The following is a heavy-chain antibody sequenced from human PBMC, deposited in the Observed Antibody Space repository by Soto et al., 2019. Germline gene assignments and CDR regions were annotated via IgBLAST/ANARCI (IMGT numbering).Heavy chain of an antibody. CDR1: GFTFSNSA. V-gene: IGHV1-58*01. Sequence: QMQVVQSGPEVKKPGTSVKVSCKTSGFTFSNSAVQWVRQARGQRLEWVGWIVVGRGNTNYAQKFQERVTITRDMSKNTAYMELRSLRSEDTAVYYCAAEVYSGGDCCHFDYWGQGTLVTVSS. CDR2: IVVGRGNT. D-gene: IGHD2-21*02. CDR3: AAEVYSGGDCCHFDY. J-gene: IGHJ4*02.